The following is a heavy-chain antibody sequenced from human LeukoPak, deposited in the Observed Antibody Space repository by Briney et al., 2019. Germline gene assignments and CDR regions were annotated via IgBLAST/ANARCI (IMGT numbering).Heavy chain of an antibody. CDR1: GFTFNSYS. Sequence: PGETLRLSCAASGFTFNSYSMNWVRQAPGEGLEWVSSISSSTKYIYYADSLKGRFTISRDNAKNSLYLQMNSLRAEDTAVYYCARDGGGGTYANYWGQGTLVTV. V-gene: IGHV3-21*04. CDR2: ISSSTKYI. D-gene: IGHD3-16*01. CDR3: ARDGGGGTYANY. J-gene: IGHJ4*02.